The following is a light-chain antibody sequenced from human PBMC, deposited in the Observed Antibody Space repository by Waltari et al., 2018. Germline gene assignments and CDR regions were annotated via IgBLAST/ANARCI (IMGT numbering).Light chain of an antibody. CDR1: QGISNS. V-gene: IGKV1-NL1*01. CDR2: AAS. Sequence: DIQMTQSPSSLSASVGDRVTITCRASQGISNSLAWYQQTTGKAPKLLVYAASRLKSGVPSRFSGSGSGTNYTLTISGLQPEDFATYYCQQYYSTPHFGGGTKVEIK. CDR3: QQYYSTPH. J-gene: IGKJ4*01.